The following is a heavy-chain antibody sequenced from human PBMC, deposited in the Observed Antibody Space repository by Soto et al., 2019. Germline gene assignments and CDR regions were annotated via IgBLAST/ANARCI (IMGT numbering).Heavy chain of an antibody. V-gene: IGHV6-1*01. CDR2: TYYRSTWLN. CDR3: SREVAGNCAFDI. CDR1: GDSVSSNSAA. J-gene: IGHJ3*02. Sequence: PSQTLSLTCAISGDSVSSNSAAWNWIRQSPSRGLEWLGRTYYRSTWLNDYALSVKGRITINPDTSRNQFFLHLNSVTPEDAAVYYCSREVAGNCAFDIWGQGTVVTV. D-gene: IGHD6-19*01.